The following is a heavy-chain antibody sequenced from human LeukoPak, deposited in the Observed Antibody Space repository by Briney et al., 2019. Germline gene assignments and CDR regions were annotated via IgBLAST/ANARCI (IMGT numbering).Heavy chain of an antibody. CDR1: GGSISSHY. CDR3: ARHSSSWYVDF. D-gene: IGHD6-13*01. Sequence: PSETLSLTCIASGGSISSHYWSWIRQPPGKGLEWIGYIYYSGSTTYNPSLKSRVTISEDTSKNQFSLKLSSVTAADTAVYYCARHSSSWYVDFWGQGTLVTVSS. V-gene: IGHV4-59*08. J-gene: IGHJ4*02. CDR2: IYYSGST.